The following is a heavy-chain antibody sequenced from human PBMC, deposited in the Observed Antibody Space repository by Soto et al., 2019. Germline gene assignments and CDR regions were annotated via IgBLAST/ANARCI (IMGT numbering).Heavy chain of an antibody. CDR3: ARGLSIAAALDY. J-gene: IGHJ4*02. V-gene: IGHV3-48*03. CDR1: GFTFSSYE. D-gene: IGHD6-13*01. Sequence: GSLRLSCAASGFTFSSYEMNWVRQAAGKGLEWVSYISSSGSTIYYADSVKGRFTISRDNAKNSLYLQMNSLRAEDTAVYYCARGLSIAAALDYWGQGTLVTVSS. CDR2: ISSSGSTI.